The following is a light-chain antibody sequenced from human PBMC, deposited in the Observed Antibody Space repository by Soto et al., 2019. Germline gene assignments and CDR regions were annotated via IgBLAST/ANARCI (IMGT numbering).Light chain of an antibody. CDR2: EVS. J-gene: IGLJ2*01. CDR3: TSYTSSGTRL. Sequence: QSVLTQPASVSGSPGQSITISCTGTSSDVGGYNYVSWYQQHPGKAPKLMIYEVSNRPSGVSNRFSGFKSGNTASLTISGLQAEDEADYYCTSYTSSGTRLFGGGTKLTVL. V-gene: IGLV2-14*01. CDR1: SSDVGGYNY.